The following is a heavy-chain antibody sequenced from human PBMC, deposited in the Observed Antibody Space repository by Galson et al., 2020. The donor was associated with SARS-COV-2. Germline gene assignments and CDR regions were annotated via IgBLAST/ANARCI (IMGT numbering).Heavy chain of an antibody. J-gene: IGHJ5*02. V-gene: IGHV1-69*01. CDR3: ARDGPGFGELSFNWFDP. CDR2: IIPIFGTA. CDR1: SYA. Sequence: SYAISWVRQAPGQGLYCMGGIIPIFGTANYAQQFQGRVTITADESTITAYMELSSLRSEDTAVYYCARDGPGFGELSFNWFDPWGQGTLVTVSS. D-gene: IGHD3-16*02.